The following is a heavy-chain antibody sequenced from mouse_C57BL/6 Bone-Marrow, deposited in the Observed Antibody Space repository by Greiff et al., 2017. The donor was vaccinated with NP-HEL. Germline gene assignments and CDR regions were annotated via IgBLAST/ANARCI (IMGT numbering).Heavy chain of an antibody. CDR3: ARETFAY. CDR1: GYSFPGSS. CDR2: IYPYNGVS. J-gene: IGHJ3*01. Sequence: VQLQQSGPELVKPGASVKISCKAPGYSFPGSSMHWVKQSHGTILDWIGYIYPYNGVSSYNQKVKGKATLTVDKSSSTAYLELRSLTSEASSVYYCARETFAYWGQGTLVTVSA. V-gene: IGHV1-31*01.